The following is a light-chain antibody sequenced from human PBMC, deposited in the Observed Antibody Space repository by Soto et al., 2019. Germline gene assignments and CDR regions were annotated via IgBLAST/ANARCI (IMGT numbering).Light chain of an antibody. CDR1: RSVSDY. CDR3: QQRSSWPLT. CDR2: GAS. J-gene: IGKJ5*01. Sequence: EIVMTQSPATLSLSPGERATLSCRASRSVSDYLAWYQQKPGQSPRLIVYGASNRATGIPARFSGSGSGTDFTLTIVTLEPEDFAAYYCQQRSSWPLTFGGGTRLEIK. V-gene: IGKV3-11*01.